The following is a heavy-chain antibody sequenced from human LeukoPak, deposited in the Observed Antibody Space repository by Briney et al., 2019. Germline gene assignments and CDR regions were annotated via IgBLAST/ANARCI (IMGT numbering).Heavy chain of an antibody. J-gene: IGHJ2*01. Sequence: GGSLRLSCVASGFTFSDHSMMWVRQAPGKGLEWVANIKRDGSEKNYVDSVRGRFTISRDNSKNTLYLQMNSLRAEDTAVYYCARDGRGEQWLVRGGLDWYFDLWGRGTLVTVSS. V-gene: IGHV3-7*01. CDR1: GFTFSDHS. CDR3: ARDGRGEQWLVRGGLDWYFDL. D-gene: IGHD6-19*01. CDR2: IKRDGSEK.